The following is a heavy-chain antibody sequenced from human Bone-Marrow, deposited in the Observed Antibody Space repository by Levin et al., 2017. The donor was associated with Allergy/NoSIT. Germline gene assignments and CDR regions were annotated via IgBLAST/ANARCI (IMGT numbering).Heavy chain of an antibody. CDR2: IYYSGST. CDR3: ARAHYYGSGSYYNVRYYYYMDG. V-gene: IGHV4-59*01. Sequence: SETLSLTCTVSGGSISSYYWSWIRQPPGKGLEWIGYIYYSGSTNYNPSLKSRVTISVDTSKNQFSLKLSSVTAADTAVYYCARAHYYGSGSYYNVRYYYYMDGWGKGTTVTVSS. D-gene: IGHD3-10*01. CDR1: GGSISSYY. J-gene: IGHJ6*03.